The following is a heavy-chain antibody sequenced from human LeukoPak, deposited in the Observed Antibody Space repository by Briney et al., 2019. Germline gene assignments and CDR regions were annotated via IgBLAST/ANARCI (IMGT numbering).Heavy chain of an antibody. Sequence: SETLSLTCTVSGGSISSYYWSWIRQPPGKGLEWIGYIYYSGSTNYNPSLKSRVTISVDTSKNQFSLKLSSVTAADTAVYYCARTYYYGSYYMDVWGKGTTVTISS. CDR3: ARTYYYGSYYMDV. CDR2: IYYSGST. D-gene: IGHD3-10*01. V-gene: IGHV4-59*01. CDR1: GGSISSYY. J-gene: IGHJ6*03.